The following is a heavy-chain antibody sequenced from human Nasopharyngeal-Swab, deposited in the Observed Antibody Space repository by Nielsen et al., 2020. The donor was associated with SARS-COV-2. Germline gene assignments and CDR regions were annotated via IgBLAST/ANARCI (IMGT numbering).Heavy chain of an antibody. Sequence: GGSLRLSCAASGFTFSNAWMSWVRQAPGKGLEWVGRIKSKTDGGTTDYAAPVKGRFTISRDDSKSTLYLQMNSLKTEDTAVYYCTTDFMGLLSEGFDYWGQGTLVTVSS. V-gene: IGHV3-15*01. J-gene: IGHJ4*02. CDR2: IKSKTDGGTT. D-gene: IGHD4/OR15-4a*01. CDR1: GFTFSNAW. CDR3: TTDFMGLLSEGFDY.